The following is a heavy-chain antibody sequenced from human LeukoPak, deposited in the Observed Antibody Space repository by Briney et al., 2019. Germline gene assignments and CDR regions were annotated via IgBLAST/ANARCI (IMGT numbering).Heavy chain of an antibody. CDR3: ARDTDYYGSGYFDY. V-gene: IGHV4-61*02. Sequence: SETLSLTCTVSGGSISSSSYYWGWFRQPAGKGLEWIGRIYTSGSTNYNPSLKSRVTMSVDTSKNQFSLKLSSVTAADTAVYYCARDTDYYGSGYFDYWGQGTLVTVSS. CDR1: GGSISSSSYY. D-gene: IGHD3-10*01. CDR2: IYTSGST. J-gene: IGHJ4*02.